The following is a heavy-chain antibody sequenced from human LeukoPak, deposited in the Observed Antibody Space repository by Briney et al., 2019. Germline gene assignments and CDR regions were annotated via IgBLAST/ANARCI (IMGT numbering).Heavy chain of an antibody. CDR1: GGSMSRSNW. Sequence: SETLSLSCTISGGSMSRSNWWSWVRQTPGKGLEWIGEIYHSESTSYNPSLKSRVTISVDKSKNQFSLKLTSVTAADTAVYYCATNREYLSSGQNIDYWGQGILVTVSS. CDR3: ATNREYLSSGQNIDY. V-gene: IGHV4-4*02. D-gene: IGHD2/OR15-2a*01. CDR2: IYHSEST. J-gene: IGHJ4*02.